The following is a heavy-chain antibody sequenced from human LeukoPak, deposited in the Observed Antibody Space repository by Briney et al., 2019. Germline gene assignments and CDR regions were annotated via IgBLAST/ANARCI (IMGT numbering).Heavy chain of an antibody. CDR2: ISYDGSNK. CDR3: AKGLPTSYYYYGMDV. Sequence: PGRSLRLSCAASGFTFSSYGMHWVRQAPGKGLEWVAVISYDGSNKYYADSVKGRFTISRDNSKNTLYLQMNSLRAEDTAVYYCAKGLPTSYYYYGMDVWGKGTTVTVSS. J-gene: IGHJ6*04. CDR1: GFTFSSYG. D-gene: IGHD2-15*01. V-gene: IGHV3-30*18.